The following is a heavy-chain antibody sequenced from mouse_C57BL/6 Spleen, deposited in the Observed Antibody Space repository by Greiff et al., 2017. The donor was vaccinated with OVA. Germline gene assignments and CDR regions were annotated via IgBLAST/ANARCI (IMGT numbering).Heavy chain of an antibody. Sequence: VQLQQPGAELVRPGTSVKLSCKASGYTFTSYWMHWVKQRPGQGLEWIGVIDPSDSYTNYNQKFKGKATLTVDTSSSTAYMQLSSLTSEDSAVYYGARFVTTVVATGFDVWGTGTTVTVSS. CDR1: GYTFTSYW. CDR3: ARFVTTVVATGFDV. J-gene: IGHJ1*03. D-gene: IGHD1-1*01. V-gene: IGHV1-59*01. CDR2: IDPSDSYT.